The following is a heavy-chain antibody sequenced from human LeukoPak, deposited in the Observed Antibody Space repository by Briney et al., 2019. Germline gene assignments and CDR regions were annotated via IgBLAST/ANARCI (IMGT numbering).Heavy chain of an antibody. D-gene: IGHD4-11*01. J-gene: IGHJ4*02. CDR1: GVSISSGDYY. CDR2: ISYSGTT. Sequence: PSETLSLTCSVSGVSISSGDYYWSWIRQPPGKGLEWIGHISYSGTTHYNPSLKSRVTISVDTSKNQFSLRLRSVTAADTAVYYCARDRRINTDSSFLTTGVFDSWGQGTLVTVSS. V-gene: IGHV4-30-4*02. CDR3: ARDRRINTDSSFLTTGVFDS.